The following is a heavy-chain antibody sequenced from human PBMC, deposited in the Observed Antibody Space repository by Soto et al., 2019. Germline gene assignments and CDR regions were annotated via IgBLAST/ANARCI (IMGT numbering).Heavy chain of an antibody. CDR3: ARYYFHSSVNSRCFDP. CDR2: THHSGST. V-gene: IGHV4-30-4*02. CDR1: GGSISSGDYY. D-gene: IGHD3-22*01. J-gene: IGHJ5*02. Sequence: PSDTLSLTCTLSGGSISSGDYYWSWIRQPPGKGLEWIGYTHHSGSTYYNPSLKSRVMISVDTSKNQFSLRLTSVTAADTAVYYCARYYFHSSVNSRCFDPWGQGTLVTVSS.